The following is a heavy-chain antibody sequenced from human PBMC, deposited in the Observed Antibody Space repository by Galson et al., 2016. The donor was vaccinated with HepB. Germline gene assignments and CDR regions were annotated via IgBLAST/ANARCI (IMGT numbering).Heavy chain of an antibody. D-gene: IGHD3-10*01. V-gene: IGHV4-59*11. Sequence: SETLSLTCTVPSGYITTHYWSWIRQPPGKGLEWIGFVYHTGGTNYNPSLKSRVSTSLDTSKNQVSLKLNSVTPADTAVDYCARQISGSYYKDWHFDLWGRGTLVTVSS. CDR3: ARQISGSYYKDWHFDL. CDR2: VYHTGGT. CDR1: SGYITTHY. J-gene: IGHJ2*01.